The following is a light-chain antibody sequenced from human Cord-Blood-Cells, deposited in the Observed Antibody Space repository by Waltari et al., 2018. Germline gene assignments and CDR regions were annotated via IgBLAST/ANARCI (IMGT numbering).Light chain of an antibody. J-gene: IGKJ1*01. CDR1: QSISSY. V-gene: IGKV1-39*01. CDR2: AAS. Sequence: DIQMTQSPSSLSASVGDRVTITCRASQSISSYLNWYQQKPGKAPKLLIYAASSLQSGVPSRLSGSGSGTDFTLTISSLQPEEFATYDCQQSYSTPPTFGQGTEVEIK. CDR3: QQSYSTPPT.